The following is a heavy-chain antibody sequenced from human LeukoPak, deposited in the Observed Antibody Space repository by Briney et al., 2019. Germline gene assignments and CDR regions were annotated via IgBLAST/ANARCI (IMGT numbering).Heavy chain of an antibody. CDR2: IWYDGSNK. CDR3: ARDLEAVAGTGDDH. V-gene: IGHV3-33*01. Sequence: GGSLRLSCAASGFTFSSYGMHWVRQAPGKGLEWVAVIWYDGSNKYYADSVKGRFTISRDNSKNTLYLQMNSLRAEDTAVYYCARDLEAVAGTGDDHWGQGTLVTVSS. CDR1: GFTFSSYG. D-gene: IGHD6-19*01. J-gene: IGHJ4*02.